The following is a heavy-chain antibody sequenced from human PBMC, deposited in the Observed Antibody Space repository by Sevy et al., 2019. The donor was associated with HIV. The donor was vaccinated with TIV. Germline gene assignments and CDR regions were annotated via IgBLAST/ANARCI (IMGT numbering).Heavy chain of an antibody. CDR1: GFTFSRSS. Sequence: GGSLRLSCIASGFTFSRSSMNWVRQAPGKGLEWVSSISSSSNYIYYADSMKGRFTISRDNAKNSLYLQMNILRAEDTAVYYCAGDRREMVKGADDSFHIWGQGTMVTVSS. J-gene: IGHJ3*02. CDR3: AGDRREMVKGADDSFHI. V-gene: IGHV3-21*01. CDR2: ISSSSNYI. D-gene: IGHD3-10*01.